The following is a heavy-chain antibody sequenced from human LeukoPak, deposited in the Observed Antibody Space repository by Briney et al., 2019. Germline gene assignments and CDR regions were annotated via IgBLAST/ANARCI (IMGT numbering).Heavy chain of an antibody. Sequence: SETLSLTCTVSGASVSSYYWNWIRQPPGKGLEWIGYIYYSGSTNYNPSLKSRVTISVDTSKNQFSLKLNSVTAADTAMYYCARDGSRFVTMNRFDPWGQGTLVTVSS. CDR2: IYYSGST. V-gene: IGHV4-59*02. D-gene: IGHD3-10*01. CDR1: GASVSSYY. CDR3: ARDGSRFVTMNRFDP. J-gene: IGHJ5*02.